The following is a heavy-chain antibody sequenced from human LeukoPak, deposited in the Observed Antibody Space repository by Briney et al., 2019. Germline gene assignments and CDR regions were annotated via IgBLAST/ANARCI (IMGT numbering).Heavy chain of an antibody. CDR3: AKDLHQARIAVAGSDY. CDR1: GFTFSSYG. CDR2: IRYDGSNK. J-gene: IGHJ4*02. D-gene: IGHD6-19*01. V-gene: IGHV3-30*02. Sequence: GRSLRLSCAASGFTFSSYGMHWVRQAPGRGLEWVAFIRYDGSNKYCADSVKGRFTISRDNSKNTLYLQMNSLRAEDTAVYYCAKDLHQARIAVAGSDYWGQGTLVTVSS.